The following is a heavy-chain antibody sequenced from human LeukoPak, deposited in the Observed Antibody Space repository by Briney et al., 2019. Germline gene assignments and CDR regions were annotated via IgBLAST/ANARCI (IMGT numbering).Heavy chain of an antibody. CDR3: ARAGTIAAARAYYFDY. D-gene: IGHD6-13*01. J-gene: IGHJ4*02. CDR1: GFTFSSYS. Sequence: GGPLRLSCAASGFTFSSYSMNWVRQAPGKGLEWVSSISSSSSYIYYADSVKGRFTISRDNAKNSLYLQMNSLRAEDTAVYYCARAGTIAAARAYYFDYWGQGTLVTVSS. V-gene: IGHV3-21*01. CDR2: ISSSSSYI.